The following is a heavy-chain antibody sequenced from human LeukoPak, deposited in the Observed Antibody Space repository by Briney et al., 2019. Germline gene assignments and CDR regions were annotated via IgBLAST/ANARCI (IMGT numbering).Heavy chain of an antibody. CDR1: GFTFSSYS. V-gene: IGHV3-48*04. CDR2: ISSSSSTI. CDR3: ARVLYSGSHIDTAVFFDI. D-gene: IGHD1-26*01. J-gene: IGHJ3*02. Sequence: GGSLRLSCAASGFTFSSYSMNWVRQAPGKGLEWVSYISSSSSTIYYADSVKGRFTISRDNAKNTLYLQMGSLRAEDMAVYYCARVLYSGSHIDTAVFFDIWGQGTMVTVSS.